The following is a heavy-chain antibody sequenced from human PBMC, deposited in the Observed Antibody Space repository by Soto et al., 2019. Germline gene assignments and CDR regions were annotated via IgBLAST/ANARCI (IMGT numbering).Heavy chain of an antibody. D-gene: IGHD5-18*01. Sequence: QVQLVESGGGVVQPGRSLRLSCAASGFTFSSYAMHWVRQAPGKGLEWVAVISYDGSNKYYADSVKGRFTISRDNSKNTLYLQMNSLRAEDTAVYYCARRCPHIQLWLRASGNCYDYWGQGTRVTVSS. CDR1: GFTFSSYA. J-gene: IGHJ4*02. CDR3: ARRCPHIQLWLRASGNCYDY. V-gene: IGHV3-30-3*01. CDR2: ISYDGSNK.